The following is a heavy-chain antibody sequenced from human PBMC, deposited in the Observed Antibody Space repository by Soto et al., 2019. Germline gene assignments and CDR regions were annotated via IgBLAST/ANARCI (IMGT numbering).Heavy chain of an antibody. V-gene: IGHV1-18*04. J-gene: IGHJ6*02. Sequence: ASVKVSCKASGYTFTSYGISWVRQAPGQGLEWMGWISAYNGNTNYAQKLQGRVTMTTDPSTSTAYMELRSLRSDDTAVYYCASGIQLWGFGMDVWGQGTTVTVSS. CDR1: GYTFTSYG. D-gene: IGHD5-18*01. CDR3: ASGIQLWGFGMDV. CDR2: ISAYNGNT.